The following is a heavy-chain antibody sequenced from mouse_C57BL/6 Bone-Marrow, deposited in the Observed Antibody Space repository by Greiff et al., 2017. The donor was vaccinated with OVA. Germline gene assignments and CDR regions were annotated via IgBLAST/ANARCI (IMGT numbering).Heavy chain of an antibody. Sequence: VQLQQSGPELVKPGASVKMCKASGYTFTDYNMHWVKQSHGKSLEWIGYINPNNGGTSYNQKFKGKATLTVKKSSSTAYMELRSLTSEDSAVYYCARRLGLDYWGQGTTLTVSS. CDR2: INPNNGGT. CDR1: GYTFTDYN. CDR3: ARRLGLDY. V-gene: IGHV1-22*01. D-gene: IGHD1-2*01. J-gene: IGHJ2*01.